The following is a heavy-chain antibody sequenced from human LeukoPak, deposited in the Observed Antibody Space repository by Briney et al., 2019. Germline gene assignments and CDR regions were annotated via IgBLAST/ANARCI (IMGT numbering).Heavy chain of an antibody. CDR1: GFTFSSYG. D-gene: IGHD6-19*01. Sequence: GRSLRLSCAASGFTFSSYGMHWVRQAPGKGPEWVAVIWYDGSNKYYADSVKGRFTISRDNSKNTLYLQMNSLRAEDTAVYYCARASYSSGWYCFDYWGQGTLVTVSS. V-gene: IGHV3-33*01. CDR3: ARASYSSGWYCFDY. CDR2: IWYDGSNK. J-gene: IGHJ4*02.